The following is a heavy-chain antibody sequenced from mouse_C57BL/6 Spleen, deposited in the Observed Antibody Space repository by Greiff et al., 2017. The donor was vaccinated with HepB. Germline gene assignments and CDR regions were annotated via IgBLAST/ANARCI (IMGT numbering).Heavy chain of an antibody. D-gene: IGHD2-3*01. J-gene: IGHJ4*01. CDR3: ASPFYDGYYDYAMDY. CDR2: INPSSGYT. V-gene: IGHV1-4*01. Sequence: VKLQQSGAELARPGASVKMSCKASGYTFTSYTMHWVKQRPGQGLEWIGYINPSSGYTKYNQKFKDKATLTADKSSSTAYMQLSSLTSEDSAVYYCASPFYDGYYDYAMDYWGQGTSVTVSS. CDR1: GYTFTSYT.